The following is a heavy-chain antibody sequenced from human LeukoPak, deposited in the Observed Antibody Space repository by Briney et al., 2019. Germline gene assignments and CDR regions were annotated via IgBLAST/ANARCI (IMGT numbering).Heavy chain of an antibody. CDR1: GGSINNFY. V-gene: IGHV4-4*07. D-gene: IGHD3-3*01. CDR2: IYTSGKT. Sequence: PSETLSLTCTGSGGSINNFYWSWLRQPAGKGLEWIGRIYTSGKTNYNPSLTSQVTMSVATSKNQFSLKLNSVTAADTAVYYCARGCDFGDPWGQGTLVTVSS. CDR3: ARGCDFGDP. J-gene: IGHJ5*02.